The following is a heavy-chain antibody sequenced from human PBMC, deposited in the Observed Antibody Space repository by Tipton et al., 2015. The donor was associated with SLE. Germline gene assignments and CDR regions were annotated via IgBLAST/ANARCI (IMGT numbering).Heavy chain of an antibody. CDR1: DDSITTDY. V-gene: IGHV4-59*13. CDR2: VSYSGVT. D-gene: IGHD3-3*01. J-gene: IGHJ4*02. Sequence: TPSLTCTVSDDSITTDYWTWIRQPPGKGLEYIGYVSYSGVTNSNPSLQSRVTMSIDASKKQVSLRLSSVTAADTAVYYCASSPGVTLFRVVTYFDLWGQGILVTVSS. CDR3: ASSPGVTLFRVVTYFDL.